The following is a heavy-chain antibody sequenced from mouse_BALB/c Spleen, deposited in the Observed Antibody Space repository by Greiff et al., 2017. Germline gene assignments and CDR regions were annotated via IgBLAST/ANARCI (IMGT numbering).Heavy chain of an antibody. J-gene: IGHJ2*01. V-gene: IGHV1S127*01. Sequence: VQLQQSGAELVKPGASVKMSCKASGYTFTSYWMHWVKQRPGQGLEWIGVIDPSDSYTSYNQKFKGKATLTVDTSSSTAYMQLSSLTSEDSAVYYCTRSLYYGNYDYWGQGTTLTVSS. CDR3: TRSLYYGNYDY. D-gene: IGHD2-1*01. CDR1: GYTFTSYW. CDR2: IDPSDSYT.